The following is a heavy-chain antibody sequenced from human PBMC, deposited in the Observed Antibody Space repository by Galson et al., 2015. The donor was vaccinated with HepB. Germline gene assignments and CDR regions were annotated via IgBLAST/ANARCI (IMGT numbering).Heavy chain of an antibody. V-gene: IGHV1-46*04. CDR3: AREYYVSSGYGVDY. CDR1: GYTFTSYY. Sequence: SLNVSCKASGYTFTSYYMHWVRQAHGQGLEWMGIINPSGGSTSYEQNLQGRVNMTKDTSTSTVYMGLSSLRSESTAVYYCAREYYVSSGYGVDYWGQGTLVTVSS. J-gene: IGHJ4*02. CDR2: INPSGGST. D-gene: IGHD3-22*01.